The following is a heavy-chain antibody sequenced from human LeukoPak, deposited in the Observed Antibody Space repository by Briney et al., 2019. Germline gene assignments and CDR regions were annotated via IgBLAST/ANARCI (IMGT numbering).Heavy chain of an antibody. D-gene: IGHD3-3*01. CDR3: ARDQYDTWSRRGNFDS. Sequence: GGSLRLSCVASGFTFGKYWMSWVRQAPGKGLEWVANIKLDGSEKNYVDSVKGRFTISRDNTKNSLYLQMNSPRVEDTAVFYCARDQYDTWSRRGNFDSWGQGTLVIVSS. CDR1: GFTFGKYW. V-gene: IGHV3-7*03. J-gene: IGHJ4*02. CDR2: IKLDGSEK.